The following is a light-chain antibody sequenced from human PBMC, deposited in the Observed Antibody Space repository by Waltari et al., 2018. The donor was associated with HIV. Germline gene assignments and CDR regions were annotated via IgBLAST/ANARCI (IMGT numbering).Light chain of an antibody. Sequence: ETVLTQSPVTLSVSPGDRVTLSCRASQSVSGNLVWYQQKPGQAPRLLIYAASSRATDIPARFSGSGSGTDYTLTISNLQSEDSAVYYCQQNIHWPPYTFGQGTKLEIK. J-gene: IGKJ2*01. V-gene: IGKV3-15*01. CDR3: QQNIHWPPYT. CDR2: AAS. CDR1: QSVSGN.